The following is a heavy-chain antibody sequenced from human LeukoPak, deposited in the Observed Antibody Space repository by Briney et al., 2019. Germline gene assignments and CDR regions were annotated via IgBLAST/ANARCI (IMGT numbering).Heavy chain of an antibody. V-gene: IGHV3-23*01. J-gene: IGHJ3*01. D-gene: IGHD2-15*01. Sequence: GGSLRLSCAASGFTFGSYAMTWVRQAPGKGLEWVSGISGGGGSTYHADSVKGRFTISRDNSQNTLYLQMNSLRVEDTAMYYCAKGRGGSPDYDFDVWGQGTMVTVSS. CDR3: AKGRGGSPDYDFDV. CDR2: ISGGGGST. CDR1: GFTFGSYA.